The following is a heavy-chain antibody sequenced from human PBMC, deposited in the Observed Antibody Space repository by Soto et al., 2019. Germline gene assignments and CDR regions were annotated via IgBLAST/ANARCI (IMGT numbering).Heavy chain of an antibody. J-gene: IGHJ3*02. CDR3: ARDDVLRFLEWSRDANAFDI. CDR2: ISPYSGGT. D-gene: IGHD3-3*01. V-gene: IGHV1-2*02. CDR1: GYTFTGYY. Sequence: ASVKVSCKASGYTFTGYYMHWVRQAPGQGLEWMGWISPYSGGTNYAQKLQGRVTMTTDTSTSTAYRELRSLRSDDTAVYYCARDDVLRFLEWSRDANAFDIWGQGTMVTVSS.